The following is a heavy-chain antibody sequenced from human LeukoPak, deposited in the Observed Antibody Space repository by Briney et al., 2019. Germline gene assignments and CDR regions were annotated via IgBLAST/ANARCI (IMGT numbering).Heavy chain of an antibody. V-gene: IGHV4-59*01. J-gene: IGHJ5*02. CDR2: IYYSRST. CDR3: ARVQQLLGWFDP. D-gene: IGHD6-19*01. CDR1: GGSISSYY. Sequence: SETLSLTCTVSGGSISSYYWSWIRQPPGKGLEWIGYIYYSRSTNYNPSLKSRVTISVDTSKNQFSLKLSSVTAADTAVYYCARVQQLLGWFDPWGQGTLVTVSS.